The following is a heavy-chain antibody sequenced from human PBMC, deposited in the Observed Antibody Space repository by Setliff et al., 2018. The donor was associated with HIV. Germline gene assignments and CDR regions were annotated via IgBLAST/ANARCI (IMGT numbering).Heavy chain of an antibody. Sequence: SETLSLTCAVSGYSISSGYYWGWIRQPPGKGLEWIGSMYHSGSTYYNPSLKSRVTISVDKSRNHFSLILNSVTAADTAIYYCVRASLPGNHVFFDYWGQGRLVTVSS. CDR1: GYSISSGYY. J-gene: IGHJ4*02. CDR3: VRASLPGNHVFFDY. V-gene: IGHV4-38-2*01. CDR2: MYHSGST.